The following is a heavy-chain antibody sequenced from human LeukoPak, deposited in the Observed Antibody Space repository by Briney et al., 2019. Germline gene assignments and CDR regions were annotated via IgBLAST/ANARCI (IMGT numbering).Heavy chain of an antibody. V-gene: IGHV4-30-2*01. J-gene: IGHJ4*02. Sequence: LRLSCAASGFTFSAHTLTWVRQAPGKGLEWIGYIYHSGSTYYNPSLKSRVTISVDRSKNQFSLKLSSVTAADTAVYYCARVGDSSGYLYYFDYWGQGTLVTVSS. CDR2: IYHSGST. CDR1: GFTFSAHT. D-gene: IGHD3-22*01. CDR3: ARVGDSSGYLYYFDY.